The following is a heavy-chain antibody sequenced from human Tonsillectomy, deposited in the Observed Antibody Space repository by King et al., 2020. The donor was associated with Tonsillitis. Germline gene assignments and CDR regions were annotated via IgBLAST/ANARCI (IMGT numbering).Heavy chain of an antibody. D-gene: IGHD3-9*01. Sequence: VQLVESGGGVVQPGRSLRLSCAASGFTFSNYGMHWVRQAPGKGLEWVAVIWYDGSNKYYADSVKGRFTNSRDNSKNTLYLQIKSLRAEDTAVYYFARGYYDILTGYWARGSQTSTIDYWGQGTLVTVSS. V-gene: IGHV3-33*08. CDR1: GFTFSNYG. J-gene: IGHJ4*02. CDR3: ARGYYDILTGYWARGSQTSTIDY. CDR2: IWYDGSNK.